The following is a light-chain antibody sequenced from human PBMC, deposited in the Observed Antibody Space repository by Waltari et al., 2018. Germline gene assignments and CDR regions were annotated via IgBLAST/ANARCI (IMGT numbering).Light chain of an antibody. Sequence: DIQMTQSPSTLSASVGDRVTITCRASQSVSTWLAWYQQMPGKAPKLLIYKAASLQSAVPSRFSGSGSETEFTLTISSLQPDDFATYYCQQYKSYPLTFGGGTKVDIK. J-gene: IGKJ4*01. CDR3: QQYKSYPLT. CDR2: KAA. V-gene: IGKV1-5*03. CDR1: QSVSTW.